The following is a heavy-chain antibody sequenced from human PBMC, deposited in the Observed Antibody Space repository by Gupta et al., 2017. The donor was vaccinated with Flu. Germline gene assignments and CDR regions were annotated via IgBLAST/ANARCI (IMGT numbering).Heavy chain of an antibody. D-gene: IGHD3-22*01. CDR1: GFTFSDAW. V-gene: IGHV3-15*01. J-gene: IGHJ4*02. CDR3: TASMMFEVSTGDGFDY. Sequence: EVQLVESGGGLVKPGGSLRLSCAASGFTFSDAWMSWVRQAPGKGLEWVARIQSKTSGGITDYAAPVRGRFTVSRDDSENTLYLHVNSLKTEDTAVYYCTASMMFEVSTGDGFDYWGQGTLVTVSS. CDR2: IQSKTSGGIT.